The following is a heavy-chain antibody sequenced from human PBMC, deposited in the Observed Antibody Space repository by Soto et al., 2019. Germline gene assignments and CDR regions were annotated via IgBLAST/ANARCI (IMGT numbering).Heavy chain of an antibody. CDR3: ARGGTPIAH. J-gene: IGHJ4*02. CDR2: ISAYNGNT. Sequence: QVQLVQSGAEVKKPGASVKVSCKASGYTFTNFGISWVRQAPGQGLEWMGWISAYNGNTNYAQNFQGRVTMTTDTSTTTAYRELRRLRSDDTALYYCARGGTPIAHWGQGTLVTVTS. D-gene: IGHD2-21*01. V-gene: IGHV1-18*01. CDR1: GYTFTNFG.